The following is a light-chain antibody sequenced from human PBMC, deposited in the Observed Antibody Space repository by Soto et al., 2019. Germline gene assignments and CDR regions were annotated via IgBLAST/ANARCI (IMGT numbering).Light chain of an antibody. J-gene: IGLJ2*01. CDR1: TSNIGSNS. V-gene: IGLV1-44*01. Sequence: QSVLTLPPSASGTPGQRVTISCSGSTSNIGSNSVNWYQQFPGTAPKLLIYSSDKRPSGVPDRFSGSKSGTSASLAISGLQSEDEADYFCAAWDDSLDGLVFGGGTKLTVL. CDR2: SSD. CDR3: AAWDDSLDGLV.